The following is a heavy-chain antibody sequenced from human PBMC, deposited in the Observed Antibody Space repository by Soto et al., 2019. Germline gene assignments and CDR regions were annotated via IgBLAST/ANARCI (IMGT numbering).Heavy chain of an antibody. Sequence: QVQLVQSGAEVKKPGASVKVSCKASGYTFTSYAISWVRQAPGQGLEWMGWISAYNGNTNYAQKLPGRVTMTTDTATRTADKEPRSLRIDDTAVYYCSRDVPPVDYWGQGTLVAVSS. CDR2: ISAYNGNT. J-gene: IGHJ4*02. CDR3: SRDVPPVDY. V-gene: IGHV1-18*01. CDR1: GYTFTSYA.